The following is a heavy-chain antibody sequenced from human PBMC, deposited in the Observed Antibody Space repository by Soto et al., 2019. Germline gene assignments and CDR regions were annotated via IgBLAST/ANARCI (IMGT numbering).Heavy chain of an antibody. D-gene: IGHD2-15*01. J-gene: IGHJ5*02. CDR2: TYYRSKWYN. V-gene: IGHV6-1*01. CDR1: GDSVSSNSAA. Sequence: QVQLQQSGPGLVKPSQTLSLTCAISGDSVSSNSAAWNWIRQSPSRGLEWLGRTYYRSKWYNDYVVSVKSRITINPDTSKNQCSLQLNSVTPEDTAVYYCASDRIGYCSGGSCYVNWFDPWGQGTLVTVSS. CDR3: ASDRIGYCSGGSCYVNWFDP.